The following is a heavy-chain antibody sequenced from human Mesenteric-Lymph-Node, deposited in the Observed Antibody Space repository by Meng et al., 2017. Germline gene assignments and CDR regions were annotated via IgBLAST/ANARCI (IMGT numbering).Heavy chain of an antibody. Sequence: ASVKVSCKASGYTFTNYAMNWVRQAPGQGLEWMGWINTNTGNPTYAQGFTGRFVFSLDTSVSTAYLQISSLKTEDTAVYFCASAIGSGVGVDAFDIWGQGTMVTVSS. CDR3: ASAIGSGVGVDAFDI. CDR2: INTNTGNP. J-gene: IGHJ3*02. V-gene: IGHV7-4-1*02. CDR1: GYTFTNYA. D-gene: IGHD3-10*01.